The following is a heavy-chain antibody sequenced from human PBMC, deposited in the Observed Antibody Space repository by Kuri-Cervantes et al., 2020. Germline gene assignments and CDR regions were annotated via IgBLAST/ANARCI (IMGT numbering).Heavy chain of an antibody. CDR3: ARAGPCSGGSCYYTYDFDY. Sequence: GGSLRLSCAASGFTFSDYYMSWIRQAPGKGLEWVSYIGSSGSTIYYADSVKGRFTISRDNAKNSLYLQMNSLRAEDTAVYYCARAGPCSGGSCYYTYDFDYWGQGTLVTVSS. J-gene: IGHJ4*02. CDR1: GFTFSDYY. CDR2: IGSSGSTI. V-gene: IGHV3-11*04. D-gene: IGHD2-15*01.